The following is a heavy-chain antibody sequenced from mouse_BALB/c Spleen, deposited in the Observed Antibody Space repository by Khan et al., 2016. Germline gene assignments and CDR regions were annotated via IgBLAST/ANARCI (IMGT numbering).Heavy chain of an antibody. D-gene: IGHD2-2*01. CDR1: GFSLTSYG. J-gene: IGHJ2*01. Sequence: QVQLKESGPGLVAPSQSLSITCTVSGFSLTSYGVHWVRQPPGKGLEWLGVIWAGGSTNYNSALMSRLSISKDNSKRQVFFKMNSLQTDDTAMYSWARLEVMWGKGTILTVSS. CDR2: IWAGGST. V-gene: IGHV2-9*02. CDR3: ARLEVM.